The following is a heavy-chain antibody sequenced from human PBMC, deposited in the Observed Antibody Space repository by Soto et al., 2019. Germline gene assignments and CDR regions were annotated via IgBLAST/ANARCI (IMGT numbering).Heavy chain of an antibody. CDR1: GFTFSIYS. CDR2: ISSSSSTI. Sequence: EMQLVESGGGLVQPGGSLRLSCAASGFTFSIYSMNWVRQAPGKGLEWVSYISSSSSTISYADSVKGRFTISRDNAKNPLYRQMNRLIAEDTAVYYCARDPLSLLWVGVDAFDIWGQGTMVTVSS. CDR3: ARDPLSLLWVGVDAFDI. J-gene: IGHJ3*02. D-gene: IGHD3-10*01. V-gene: IGHV3-48*01.